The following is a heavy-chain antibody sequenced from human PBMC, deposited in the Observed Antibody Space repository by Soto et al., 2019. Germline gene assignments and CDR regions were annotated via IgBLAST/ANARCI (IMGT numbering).Heavy chain of an antibody. V-gene: IGHV4-31*03. CDR1: GGSITSSGYY. Sequence: QVQLQESGPGLVKPSQTLSLTCTVSGGSITSSGYYWSWIRQHPGEGLEWIGFTSNSGGTSYNPSLNSRVTISVDTSSNQFSLNLKSVTAADTAVYYCARGGGSTKVDYWGHGTLVTGSP. CDR3: ARGGGSTKVDY. D-gene: IGHD2-2*01. CDR2: TSNSGGT. J-gene: IGHJ4*01.